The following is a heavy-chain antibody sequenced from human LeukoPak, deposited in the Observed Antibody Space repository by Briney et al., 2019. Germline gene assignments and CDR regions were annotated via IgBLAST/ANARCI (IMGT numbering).Heavy chain of an antibody. V-gene: IGHV4-59*08. CDR1: GGSISSYY. CDR2: IYYSGST. J-gene: IGHJ3*02. Sequence: SETLSLTCSVSGGSISSYYWSWIRQPPGKGLEWIGYIYYSGSTNYNPSLKSRVTISVDTSKNQFSLILSSVTAADTAVYYCARHAGKGAFDIWGQGTMVTVSS. CDR3: ARHAGKGAFDI.